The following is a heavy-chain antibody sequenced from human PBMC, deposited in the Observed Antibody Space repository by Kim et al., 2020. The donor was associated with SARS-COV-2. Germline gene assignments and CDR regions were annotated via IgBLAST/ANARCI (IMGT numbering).Heavy chain of an antibody. Sequence: YPDSVVGRLTVSRDNAKNSMYLQMTSLRAEDTAVYYCAKSNGRFYEVCDSWGHGTPVTVSS. V-gene: IGHV3-11*06. CDR3: AKSNGRFYEVCDS. J-gene: IGHJ5*01. D-gene: IGHD2-8*01.